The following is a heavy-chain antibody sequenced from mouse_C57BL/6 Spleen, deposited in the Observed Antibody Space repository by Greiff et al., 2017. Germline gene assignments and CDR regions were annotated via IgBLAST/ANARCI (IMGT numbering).Heavy chain of an antibody. V-gene: IGHV1-64*01. CDR2: IHPNSGST. CDR3: ARSDCYYSYYFDY. D-gene: IGHD2-3*01. CDR1: GYTFTSYW. Sequence: QVQLQQPGAELVKPGASVKLSCKASGYTFTSYWMHWVKQRPGQGLEWIGMIHPNSGSTNYNEKFKSKATLTVDKSSSTAYMQLSRLTSEDAAVDYCARSDCYYSYYFDYWGQGTTLTVSS. J-gene: IGHJ2*01.